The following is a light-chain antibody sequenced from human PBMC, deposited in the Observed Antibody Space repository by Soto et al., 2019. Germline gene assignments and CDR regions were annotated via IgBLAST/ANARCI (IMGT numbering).Light chain of an antibody. Sequence: DLQMTQSPSSLSASGGDRVTITCRASQSISSYLNWYQQKPGKAPKLLIYAASSLQSGVPSRFSGSGSGTDFTLTISSLQPEDFATYYCQQSYSTPRTFGQGTKVDIK. CDR1: QSISSY. V-gene: IGKV1-39*01. CDR3: QQSYSTPRT. J-gene: IGKJ1*01. CDR2: AAS.